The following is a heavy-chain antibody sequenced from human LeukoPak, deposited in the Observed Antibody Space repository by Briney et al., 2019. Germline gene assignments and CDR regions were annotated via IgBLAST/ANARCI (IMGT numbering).Heavy chain of an antibody. CDR2: MSHDGSNK. D-gene: IGHD6-19*01. J-gene: IGHJ4*02. V-gene: IGHV3-30*18. CDR3: AKLDSSGWSRPFDY. Sequence: GRSLRLSCAASGFTSSSYAMHWVRQAPGKGLEWVAVMSHDGSNKYYGDSVKGRFTISRDNSKNTLYLQMNSLRAEDTAVYYCAKLDSSGWSRPFDYWGQGTLVTVSS. CDR1: GFTSSSYA.